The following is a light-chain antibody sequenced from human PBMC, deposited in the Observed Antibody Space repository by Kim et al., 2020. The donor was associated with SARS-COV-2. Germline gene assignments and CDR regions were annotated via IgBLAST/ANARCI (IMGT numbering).Light chain of an antibody. CDR3: QQYGSSPT. Sequence: LSPGESATLSCRASHSVSSSYLAWYQQKPGQAPRLLIYGASSRATGIPDRFSGSGSGTDFTLTISRLEPEDFAVYYCQQYGSSPTFGGGTKVDIK. CDR2: GAS. CDR1: HSVSSSY. V-gene: IGKV3-20*01. J-gene: IGKJ4*01.